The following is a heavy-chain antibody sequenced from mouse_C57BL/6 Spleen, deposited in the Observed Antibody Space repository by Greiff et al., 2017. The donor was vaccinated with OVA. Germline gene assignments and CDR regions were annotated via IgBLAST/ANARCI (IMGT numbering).Heavy chain of an antibody. CDR3: ARRGDYYSGAYAMDY. J-gene: IGHJ4*01. CDR2: IDPSDSET. Sequence: QVQLQQSGAELVRPGSSVKLSCKASGYTFTSYWMHWVKQRPIQGLEWIGNIDPSDSETHYNQKFKDKATLTVDKSSSTAYMQLSSLTSEDSAVYYCARRGDYYSGAYAMDYWGQGTSVTVSS. V-gene: IGHV1-52*01. D-gene: IGHD2-12*01. CDR1: GYTFTSYW.